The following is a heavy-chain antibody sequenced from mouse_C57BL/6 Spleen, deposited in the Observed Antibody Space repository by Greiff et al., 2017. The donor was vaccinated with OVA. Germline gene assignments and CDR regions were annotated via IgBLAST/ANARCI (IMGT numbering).Heavy chain of an antibody. D-gene: IGHD4-1*02. CDR3: ARSTVDY. CDR2: INPSTGGT. J-gene: IGHJ2*01. V-gene: IGHV1-42*01. CDR1: GYSFTGYY. Sequence: EVQLQQSGPELVKPGASVKISCKASGYSFTGYYMNWVKQSPEKSLEWIGEINPSTGGTTYNQKFKAKATLTVDKSSSTAYMQLQSLTSEDSAVYYCARSTVDYWGQGTTLTVSS.